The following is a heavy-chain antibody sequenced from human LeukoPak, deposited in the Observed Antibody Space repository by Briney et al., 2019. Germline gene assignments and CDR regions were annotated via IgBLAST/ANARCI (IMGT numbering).Heavy chain of an antibody. CDR3: ARDRDGLGY. J-gene: IGHJ4*02. CDR1: GFTFSNYY. CDR2: ISNGSSYI. Sequence: GGSLRLSCAASGFTFSNYYMNWVRQAPGKGLEWVSSISNGSSYIYYADSLKGRFTISRDNAKNSLYLQMNSLRAEDTAMYYCARDRDGLGYWGQGTLVTVSS. V-gene: IGHV3-21*01. D-gene: IGHD3-10*01.